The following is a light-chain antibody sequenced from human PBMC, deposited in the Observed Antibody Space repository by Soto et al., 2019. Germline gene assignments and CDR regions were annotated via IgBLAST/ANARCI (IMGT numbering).Light chain of an antibody. CDR3: QQVKSYPRT. J-gene: IGKJ2*01. CDR2: TVS. V-gene: IGKV1-9*01. CDR1: QDIGNY. Sequence: DIQMTQSPPSLSASAGDRVTIHCRASQDIGNYLTWYQQKPGKAPKLMIYTVSTLHSGVPSRFSGSGSGTEFTLTISSLQPEDFATYYCQQVKSYPRTFGQGTKLDIK.